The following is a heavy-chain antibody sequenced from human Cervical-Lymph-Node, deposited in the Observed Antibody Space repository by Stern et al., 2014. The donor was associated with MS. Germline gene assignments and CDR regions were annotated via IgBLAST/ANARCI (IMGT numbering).Heavy chain of an antibody. J-gene: IGHJ6*02. CDR3: ARGHCSSDNCFDYYGLDV. Sequence: VQLVESGAEVKKPGASVRVSCKASGYTFSSYNINWVRQAPGLGLEWMGWMNPKSVNTGSEQKFQGRVTLTTTTSTKTAYMELSSLRPEDTAVYYCARGHCSSDNCFDYYGLDVWGQGTAVTVSS. D-gene: IGHD2-2*01. CDR1: GYTFSSYN. V-gene: IGHV1-8*01. CDR2: MNPKSVNT.